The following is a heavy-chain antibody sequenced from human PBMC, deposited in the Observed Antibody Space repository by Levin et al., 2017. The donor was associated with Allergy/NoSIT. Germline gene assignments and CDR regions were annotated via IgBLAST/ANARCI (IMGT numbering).Heavy chain of an antibody. V-gene: IGHV4-59*01. CDR3: ARGVVVAATSFRWFDP. Sequence: PSETLSLTCTVSGGSISSYYWSWIRQPPGKGLEWIGYIYYSGSTNYNPSLKSRVTISVDTSKNQFSLKLSSVTAADTAVYYCARGVVVAATSFRWFDPWGQGTLVTVSS. J-gene: IGHJ5*02. CDR2: IYYSGST. CDR1: GGSISSYY. D-gene: IGHD2-15*01.